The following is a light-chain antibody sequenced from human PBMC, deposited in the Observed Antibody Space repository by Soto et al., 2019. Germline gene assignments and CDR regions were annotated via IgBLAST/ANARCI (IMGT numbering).Light chain of an antibody. J-gene: IGLJ3*02. Sequence: QSVLTQPASVSGSPGQPITISCTGTSSDVGSFDSVAWYQHNPGKAPKLMIYDVSNRPSGVSNRFSGSKSANTASLTISGLQAEDEADYYCSSYTSSSTLVFGGGTQLTVL. CDR1: SSDVGSFDS. CDR2: DVS. CDR3: SSYTSSSTLV. V-gene: IGLV2-14*01.